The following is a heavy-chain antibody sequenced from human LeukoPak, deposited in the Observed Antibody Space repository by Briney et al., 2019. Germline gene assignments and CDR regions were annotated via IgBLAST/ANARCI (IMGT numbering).Heavy chain of an antibody. CDR3: ARELGSNGDTGWFAP. V-gene: IGHV4-59*12. CDR2: IYYSGST. Sequence: SETLSLTCTVSGGSISSYYWSWIRQPPGKGLEVIGDIYYSGSTNYNPALKSRVTISVDTSKNQFSLKLSSVPPADTAVYYCARELGSNGDTGWFAPWGQGTLVTVSS. D-gene: IGHD4-17*01. J-gene: IGHJ5*02. CDR1: GGSISSYY.